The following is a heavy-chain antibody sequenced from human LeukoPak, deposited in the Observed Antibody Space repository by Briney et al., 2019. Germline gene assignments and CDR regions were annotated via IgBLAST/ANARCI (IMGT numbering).Heavy chain of an antibody. CDR2: IYSGGST. CDR1: GFTVSSNY. Sequence: GSLRLSCAASGFTVSSNYMSWVRQAPGKGLEWVSVIYSGGSTYYADSVKGRFTISRDNSKNTLYPQMNSLRAEDTAVYYCAREPSTVTTGYWGQGTLVTVSS. CDR3: AREPSTVTTGY. D-gene: IGHD4-17*01. J-gene: IGHJ4*02. V-gene: IGHV3-53*01.